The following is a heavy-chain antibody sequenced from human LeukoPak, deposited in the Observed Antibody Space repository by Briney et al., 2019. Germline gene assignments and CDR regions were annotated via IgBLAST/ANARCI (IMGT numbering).Heavy chain of an antibody. Sequence: PGGSLRLSCAASGFTFSSYWMSWVRQAPGKGLEWVANIKQDGSEKYYVDSVKGRFTISRDNAKNSLYLQMNSLRAEDTAVYYCAREGQLVIARYYYYYMDVWGKGTTVTVSS. CDR2: IKQDGSEK. CDR3: AREGQLVIARYYYYYMDV. CDR1: GFTFSSYW. D-gene: IGHD6-6*01. J-gene: IGHJ6*03. V-gene: IGHV3-7*01.